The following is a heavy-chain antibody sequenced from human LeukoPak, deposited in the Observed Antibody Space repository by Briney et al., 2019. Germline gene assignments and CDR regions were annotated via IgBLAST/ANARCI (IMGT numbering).Heavy chain of an antibody. D-gene: IGHD3-10*01. V-gene: IGHV3-30*18. CDR1: GFTFSSYG. CDR3: AKAGHYYGSGSFT. CDR2: ISYDGSNK. J-gene: IGHJ5*02. Sequence: GRSLRLSCAASGFTFSSYGMHWVRQAPGKGLEWVAVISYDGSNKYYADSVKGRFTISRDNSKNTLYLQMNSLRAEDTAVYYCAKAGHYYGSGSFTWGQGTLVTVSS.